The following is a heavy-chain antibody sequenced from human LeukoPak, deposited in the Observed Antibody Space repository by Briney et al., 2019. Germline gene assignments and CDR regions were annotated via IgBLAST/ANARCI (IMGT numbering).Heavy chain of an antibody. CDR1: GFTFSGSA. V-gene: IGHV3-73*01. D-gene: IGHD6-6*01. CDR3: TRVAARPSG. Sequence: GGSLRLSCAASGFTFSGSAIHWVRQASGRGLEWVGRIRSKANSYATAYAASVKGRFTVSRDDSKNTAYLQMNSLKTEDTAVYYCTRVAARPSGWGQGTLVTVSS. CDR2: IRSKANSYAT. J-gene: IGHJ4*02.